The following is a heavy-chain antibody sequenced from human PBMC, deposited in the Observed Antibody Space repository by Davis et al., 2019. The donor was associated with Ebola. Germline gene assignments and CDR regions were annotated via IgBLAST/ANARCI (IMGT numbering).Heavy chain of an antibody. Sequence: ASVKVSCKASGYAFRNYGIHWVRQAPGQGLEWMGWIRPNRGQTNYEQRLQARVTMTTDTTTTTAYMELRNLTSDDTAVYYCARAIAAAGFPGIDYWGQGTLVIVSS. CDR3: ARAIAAAGFPGIDY. CDR2: IRPNRGQT. J-gene: IGHJ4*02. CDR1: GYAFRNYG. D-gene: IGHD6-13*01. V-gene: IGHV1-18*01.